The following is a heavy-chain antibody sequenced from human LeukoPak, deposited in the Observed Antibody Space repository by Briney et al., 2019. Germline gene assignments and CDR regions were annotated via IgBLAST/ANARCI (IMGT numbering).Heavy chain of an antibody. Sequence: GGSLRLSCAASGFTFSSYRMNWVRQAPGKGLEWVSSISSSSSYIYYADSVKGRFTISRDNAKNSLYLQMNSLGAEDTAVYYCVKDQFSGNGIYDPSDIWGQGTMVTV. V-gene: IGHV3-21*01. CDR3: VKDQFSGNGIYDPSDI. CDR1: GFTFSSYR. J-gene: IGHJ3*02. CDR2: ISSSSSYI. D-gene: IGHD2-8*01.